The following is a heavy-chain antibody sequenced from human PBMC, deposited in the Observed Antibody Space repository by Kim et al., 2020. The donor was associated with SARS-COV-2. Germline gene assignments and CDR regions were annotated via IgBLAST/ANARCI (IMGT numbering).Heavy chain of an antibody. J-gene: IGHJ4*02. Sequence: GGKGHAAAVQGRFTISRNNAKNSLYLQMNSLRAEDTALYYCAKDISFDYWGQGTLVTVSS. V-gene: IGHV3-9*01. CDR3: AKDISFDY. CDR2: GGK.